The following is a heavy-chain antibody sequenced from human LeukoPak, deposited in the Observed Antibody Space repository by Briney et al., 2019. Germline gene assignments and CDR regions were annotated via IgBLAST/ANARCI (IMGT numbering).Heavy chain of an antibody. Sequence: GGSLRLSCAASGFTFSSYSMNWVRQAPGKGLEWVSSISSSSSYIYYADSVKGRFTISRDNAKNSLYLQMSSLRAEDTAVYYCAKDLSKELLYRRAKYYFDYWGQGTLVTVSS. J-gene: IGHJ4*02. CDR3: AKDLSKELLYRRAKYYFDY. CDR2: ISSSSSYI. D-gene: IGHD3-3*01. CDR1: GFTFSSYS. V-gene: IGHV3-21*01.